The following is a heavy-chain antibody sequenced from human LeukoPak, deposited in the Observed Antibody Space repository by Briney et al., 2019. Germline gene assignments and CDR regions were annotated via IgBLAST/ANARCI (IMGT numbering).Heavy chain of an antibody. CDR1: GYTFSDYY. CDR3: ARGAGSGTYRRFDF. J-gene: IGHJ4*02. CDR2: VNPKSGGT. V-gene: IGHV1-2*02. Sequence: ASVKVSCKASGYTFSDYYVFWLRQAPGQGPEWMGWVNPKSGGTQYVQKFRGRVTMTRDTSMTTAYMELSNLSSDDTAVYYCARGAGSGTYRRFDFWGQGTLVTVSS. D-gene: IGHD3-10*01.